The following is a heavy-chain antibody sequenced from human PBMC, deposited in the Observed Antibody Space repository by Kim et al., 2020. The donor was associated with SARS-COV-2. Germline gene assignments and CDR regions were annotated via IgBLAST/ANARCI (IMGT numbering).Heavy chain of an antibody. V-gene: IGHV4-31*03. CDR1: GGSISSGGYY. Sequence: SETLSLTCTVSGGSISSGGYYWSWIRQHPEKGLEWIGYIYYSGSTYYNPSLKSRVTISVDTSKNQFSLKLSSVTAADTAVYYCARDREDPDDAFDIWGQGTMVTVSS. CDR3: ARDREDPDDAFDI. CDR2: IYYSGST. D-gene: IGHD2-15*01. J-gene: IGHJ3*02.